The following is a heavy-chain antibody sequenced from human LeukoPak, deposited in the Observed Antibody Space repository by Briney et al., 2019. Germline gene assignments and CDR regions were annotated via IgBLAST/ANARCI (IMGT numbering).Heavy chain of an antibody. V-gene: IGHV3-64*01. CDR2: ISYNGGSI. CDR3: ARRALHAGGYRGYHFDY. CDR1: GFTFSAFS. J-gene: IGHJ4*02. D-gene: IGHD5-12*01. Sequence: GGSLRLSCATAGFTFSAFSMYWVGQAPGKGLEYVAGISYNGGSIEYSNSVKGRFTISRDESKNTLSLQMGSLRADDMAVYYCARRALHAGGYRGYHFDYWGQGTLVTVSS.